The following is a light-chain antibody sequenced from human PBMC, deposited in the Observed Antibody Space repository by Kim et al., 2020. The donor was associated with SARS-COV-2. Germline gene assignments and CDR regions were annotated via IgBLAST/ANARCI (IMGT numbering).Light chain of an antibody. CDR3: SSYRTSGTWV. CDR1: SSDVGDYNY. CDR2: DVT. Sequence: QSALTQPASVSGSPGQSHTISCNGTSSDVGDYNYVSWYQQHPGKAPKLMIYDVTKRPSGVSNRFSGSKSGNTASLTISGLQADDGADYYCSSYRTSGTWVFGGGTQLTVL. J-gene: IGLJ2*01. V-gene: IGLV2-14*01.